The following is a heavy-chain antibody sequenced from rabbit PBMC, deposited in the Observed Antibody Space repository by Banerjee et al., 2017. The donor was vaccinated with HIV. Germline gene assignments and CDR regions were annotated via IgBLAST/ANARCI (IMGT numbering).Heavy chain of an antibody. CDR3: AIDLAGAIGWNFNL. J-gene: IGHJ4*01. Sequence: QEQLEESGGDLVKPGRSLTLTCTASGFSFSDKYVMCWVRQAPGKGLEWIGCINTSSGNTVYASWAKGRFTISKTSSTTVTLQMTSLTAADTATYFCAIDLAGAIGWNFNLWGQGTLVTVS. CDR1: GFSFSDKYV. D-gene: IGHD4-1*01. CDR2: INTSSGNT. V-gene: IGHV1S45*01.